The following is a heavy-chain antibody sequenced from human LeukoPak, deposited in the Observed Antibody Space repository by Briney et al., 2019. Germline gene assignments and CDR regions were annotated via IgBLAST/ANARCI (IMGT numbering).Heavy chain of an antibody. D-gene: IGHD3-22*01. J-gene: IGHJ4*02. V-gene: IGHV4-38-2*01. CDR2: IYQSGST. Sequence: SETLSLTCGVSGYSISSGYYWGWIRQPPGKGLEWIGSIYQSGSTYYNPSLKSRVTISVDTSKNQFSLKLSSVTAADTAVYYCVRAPPDSSGYHDYWGQGTLVTVSS. CDR1: GYSISSGYY. CDR3: VRAPPDSSGYHDY.